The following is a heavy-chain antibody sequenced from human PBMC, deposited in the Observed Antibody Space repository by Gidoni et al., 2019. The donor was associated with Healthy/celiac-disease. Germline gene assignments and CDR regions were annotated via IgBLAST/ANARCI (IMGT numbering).Heavy chain of an antibody. CDR2: ISGSGGRT. V-gene: IGHV3-23*01. D-gene: IGHD6-13*01. CDR3: AKTRAAGDY. CDR1: GFTFSSYA. Sequence: EVQLLESGGGLVQPGGCLGLSCAASGFTFSSYAMSWVRQAPGKGLAWVSAISGSGGRTYYADSVTGRFTISRDNSKNTLYLQMNSLRAEDTAVYYCAKTRAAGDYWGQGTLVTVSS. J-gene: IGHJ4*02.